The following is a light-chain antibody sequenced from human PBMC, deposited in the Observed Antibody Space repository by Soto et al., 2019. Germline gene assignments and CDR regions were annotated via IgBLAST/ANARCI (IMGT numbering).Light chain of an antibody. CDR3: SSYTSSSTS. J-gene: IGLJ1*01. CDR1: SRDVGGYNY. Sequence: QSALTQPASVSGSPGQSITISCTGTSRDVGGYNYVSWYQQHPGKAPKLMIYDVSNRPSGVSNRFSGSKSGNTASLTISGLQAEDEADYSCSSYTSSSTSFGTGTKVTVL. V-gene: IGLV2-14*01. CDR2: DVS.